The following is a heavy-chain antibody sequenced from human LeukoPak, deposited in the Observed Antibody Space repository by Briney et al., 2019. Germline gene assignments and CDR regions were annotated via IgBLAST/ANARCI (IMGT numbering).Heavy chain of an antibody. CDR2: ISSSSYI. Sequence: PGGSLRLSCAASGFTFSSYSMNWVRQAPGKGLEWVSSISSSSYIYYADSVKGRFTISRDNAKNSLYLQMNSLRAEDTAVYYCARGMIVFPACDYWGRGTLVTVSS. CDR3: ARGMIVFPACDY. D-gene: IGHD3-22*01. CDR1: GFTFSSYS. V-gene: IGHV3-21*01. J-gene: IGHJ4*02.